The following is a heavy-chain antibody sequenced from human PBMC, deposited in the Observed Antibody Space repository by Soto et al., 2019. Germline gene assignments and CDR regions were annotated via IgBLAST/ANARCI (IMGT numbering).Heavy chain of an antibody. CDR3: ASIARGQVVPAAIGRAFDI. V-gene: IGHV1-69*01. J-gene: IGHJ3*02. D-gene: IGHD2-2*02. CDR2: IIPIFGTA. CDR1: GGTFSSYA. Sequence: QVQLVQSGAEVKKPGSSVKVSCKASGGTFSSYAISWVRQAPGQGLEWMGGIIPIFGTANYAQKFQGRVTITADESTSTAFMELSSLRSEDTAVYYCASIARGQVVPAAIGRAFDIWGQGTMVTVSS.